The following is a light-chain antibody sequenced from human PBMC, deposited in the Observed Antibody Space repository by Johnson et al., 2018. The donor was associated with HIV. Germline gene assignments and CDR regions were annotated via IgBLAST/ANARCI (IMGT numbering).Light chain of an antibody. CDR2: DNN. J-gene: IGLJ1*01. CDR1: NSNIGSNY. V-gene: IGLV1-51*01. Sequence: QSVLTQPPSVSAAPGQKVTISCSGSNSNIGSNYVSWYQQLPGTAPKLLIYDNNKRPSGIPDRFSGSKSGTSATLGITGLQTGDEADYYCGTWDISLSVGYVFGTGTKVTVL. CDR3: GTWDISLSVGYV.